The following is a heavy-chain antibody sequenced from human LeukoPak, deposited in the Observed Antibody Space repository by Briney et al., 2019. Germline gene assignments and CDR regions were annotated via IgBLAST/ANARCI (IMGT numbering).Heavy chain of an antibody. CDR3: AREGYDFWSGYVDY. Sequence: PGGSLRLSCAASGFTFSSYAMHWVRQAPGKGLEYVSAISSNGGSTYYANSVKGRFTISRDNSKNTLYLQMGSLRAEDMAVYYCAREGYDFWSGYVDYWGQGTLVTVSS. CDR2: ISSNGGST. D-gene: IGHD3-3*01. CDR1: GFTFSSYA. J-gene: IGHJ4*02. V-gene: IGHV3-64*01.